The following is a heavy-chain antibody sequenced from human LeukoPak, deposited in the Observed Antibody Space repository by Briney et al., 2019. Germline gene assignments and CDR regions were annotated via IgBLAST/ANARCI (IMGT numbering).Heavy chain of an antibody. CDR1: GGSFSGYY. CDR3: ARWMVGATFDY. Sequence: SETLSLTCAVYGGSFSGYYWNWIRQPPGKGLEWIGEINHSGSTNYNPSLKSRVTISVDTSKNQFSLKLSSVTAADTAVYYCARWMVGATFDYWGQGTLVTVSS. J-gene: IGHJ4*02. D-gene: IGHD1-26*01. CDR2: INHSGST. V-gene: IGHV4-34*01.